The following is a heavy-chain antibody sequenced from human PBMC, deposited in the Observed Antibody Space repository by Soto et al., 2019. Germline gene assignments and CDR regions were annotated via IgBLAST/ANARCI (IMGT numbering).Heavy chain of an antibody. CDR1: GGTFSSYA. CDR3: ASAGYCSGGSCLANWFDP. D-gene: IGHD2-15*01. Sequence: QVQLVQSGAEVKKPGSSVKDSCKASGGTFSSYAISWVRQAPGQGLEWMGGIIPIFGTANYAQKFQGRVTITADKSTSTAYMELSSLRSEDTAVYYCASAGYCSGGSCLANWFDPWGQGTLVTVSS. V-gene: IGHV1-69*06. J-gene: IGHJ5*02. CDR2: IIPIFGTA.